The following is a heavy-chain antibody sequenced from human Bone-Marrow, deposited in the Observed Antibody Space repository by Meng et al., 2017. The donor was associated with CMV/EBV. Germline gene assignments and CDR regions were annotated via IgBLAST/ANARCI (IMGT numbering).Heavy chain of an antibody. CDR3: ARDTNWSGCFD. V-gene: IGHV3-23*01. D-gene: IGHD3-3*01. CDR2: ISGSGGST. J-gene: IGHJ4*02. CDR1: GFTFSSYA. Sequence: GESLKISCAASGFTFSSYAMSWVRQAPGKGLEWVSAISGSGGSTYYADSVKGRFTISRDNSKKTLYLQMNSLRAEDTAVYYCARDTNWSGCFDWGQGTLVTVPQ.